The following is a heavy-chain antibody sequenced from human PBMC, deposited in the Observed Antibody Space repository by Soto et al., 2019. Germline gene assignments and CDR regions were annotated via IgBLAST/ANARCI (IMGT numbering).Heavy chain of an antibody. CDR3: ARDDRITGIVADIDL. CDR2: INPNSGGT. CDR1: GYTFTGYY. D-gene: IGHD1-20*01. Sequence: GASVKVSCKASGYTFTGYYMHWVLQAPGQGLEWMGWINPNSGGTNYAQKFQGRFTVSSDKSTNTLFLQMDSLDTEDTGVYYCARDDRITGIVADIDLWGRGTLVTVSS. V-gene: IGHV1-2*02. J-gene: IGHJ5*02.